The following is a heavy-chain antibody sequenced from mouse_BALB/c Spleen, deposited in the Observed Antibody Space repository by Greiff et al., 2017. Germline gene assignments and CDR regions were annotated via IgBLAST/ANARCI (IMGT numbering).Heavy chain of an antibody. V-gene: IGHV1-14*01. CDR3: ARGGYYGGFAY. CDR2: INPYNDGT. J-gene: IGHJ3*01. Sequence: VHVKQSGPELVKPGASVKMSCKASGYTFTRYVMHWVKQKPGQGLEWIGYINPYNDGTKYSEKFKGKATLTSDKSSSTAYMDLSSLTSEDSAVYYCARGGYYGGFAYWGQGTLVTVSA. D-gene: IGHD1-1*01. CDR1: GYTFTRYV.